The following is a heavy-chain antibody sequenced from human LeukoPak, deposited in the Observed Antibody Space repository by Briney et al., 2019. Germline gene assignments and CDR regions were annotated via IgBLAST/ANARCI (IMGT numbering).Heavy chain of an antibody. V-gene: IGHV3-23*01. J-gene: IGHJ4*02. CDR1: GFTFSSYA. D-gene: IGHD2-2*01. Sequence: GGSLRLSCAASGFTFSSYAMSWVRQAPGKGLEWVSAISGSGGSTYYADSVKGRFTISRDNSKNTLYLQMNSLRAEDTAVYYCAEVSRGDCSSTSCYGHFDYWGQGTLVTVSS. CDR3: AEVSRGDCSSTSCYGHFDY. CDR2: ISGSGGST.